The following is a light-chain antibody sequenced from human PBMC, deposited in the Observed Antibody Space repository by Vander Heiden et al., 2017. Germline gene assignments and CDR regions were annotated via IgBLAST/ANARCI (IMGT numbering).Light chain of an antibody. V-gene: IGKV2-28*01. CDR3: RQALQTRWT. Sequence: DIVMTQSPLSLPVTPGEPASISCRSSQSLLHSNGYNYLDWYLQKPGQSPRLLIYLGSNRASGVPDRFSGSGSGTDFTLKISIVEVEPVGVYYCRQALQTRWTFGQGTKVEIK. J-gene: IGKJ1*01. CDR1: QSLLHSNGYNY. CDR2: LGS.